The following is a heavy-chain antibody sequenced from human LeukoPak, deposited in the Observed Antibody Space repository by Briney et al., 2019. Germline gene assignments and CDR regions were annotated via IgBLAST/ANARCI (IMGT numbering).Heavy chain of an antibody. J-gene: IGHJ4*02. Sequence: PSETLSLTCAVYGGSFSGYYWSWIRQPPEKGLEWIGEINHSGSTNYNPSLKSRVTISVDTSKNQFSLKLSSVTAADTAVYYCARLGYCSSTSCYDDYWGQGTLVTVSS. CDR3: ARLGYCSSTSCYDDY. CDR2: INHSGST. CDR1: GGSFSGYY. D-gene: IGHD2-2*01. V-gene: IGHV4-34*01.